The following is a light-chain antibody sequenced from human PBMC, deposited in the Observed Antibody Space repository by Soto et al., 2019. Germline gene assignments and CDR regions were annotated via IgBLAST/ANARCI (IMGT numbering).Light chain of an antibody. CDR3: ISYAGSNTCDVV. J-gene: IGLJ2*01. V-gene: IGLV2-8*01. CDR2: EVT. CDR1: SSDVGGHDY. Sequence: QSVLTQPPSASGSPGQSVTISCTGTSSDVGGHDYVSWYQQHPGKAPKLMIYEVTKRPSGVPDRFSGSKSGSTASLTVSGLQAEDEADYYCISYAGSNTCDVVFGGGTKLTVL.